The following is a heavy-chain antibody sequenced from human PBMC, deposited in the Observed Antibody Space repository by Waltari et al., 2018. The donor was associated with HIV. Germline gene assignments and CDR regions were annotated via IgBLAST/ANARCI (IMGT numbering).Heavy chain of an antibody. Sequence: EVQLVESGGGLVQPGGYLRPYRAVSGFTFSDYSMHWARQAQGKGVEWVSYISSSSSTIYYADSVKGRFTISRDNAKNSLYLQMNSLRAEDTAVYYCARDPVYSGSSLVYYFDYWGQGTLVTVSS. CDR3: ARDPVYSGSSLVYYFDY. D-gene: IGHD6-6*01. J-gene: IGHJ4*02. CDR2: ISSSSSTI. V-gene: IGHV3-48*01. CDR1: GFTFSDYS.